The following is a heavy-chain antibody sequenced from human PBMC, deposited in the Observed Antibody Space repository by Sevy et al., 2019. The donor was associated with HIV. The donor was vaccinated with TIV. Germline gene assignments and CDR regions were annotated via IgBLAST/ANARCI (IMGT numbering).Heavy chain of an antibody. CDR2: ISGSGGST. J-gene: IGHJ6*03. CDR3: AKGDRGGDYYYYYMDV. V-gene: IGHV3-23*01. CDR1: AFTFSSYA. Sequence: GGSLRLSCAASAFTFSSYATSWVRQAPGKGLEWVSAISGSGGSTYYADSVKGRFTISRDNSKNTLYLQMNSLRAEDTAVYYCAKGDRGGDYYYYYMDVWGKGTTVTVSS. D-gene: IGHD3-10*01.